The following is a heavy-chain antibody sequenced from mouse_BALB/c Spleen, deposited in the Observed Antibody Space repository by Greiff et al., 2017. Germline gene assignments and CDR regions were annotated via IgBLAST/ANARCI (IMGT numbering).Heavy chain of an antibody. J-gene: IGHJ3*01. D-gene: IGHD1-2*01. CDR1: GFTFNTYA. Sequence: EVQLVESGGGLVQPKGSLKLSCAASGFTFNTYAMNWVRQAPGKGLEWVARIRSKSNNYATYYADSVKDRFTISRDDSQSMLYLQMNNLKTEDTAMYYCVSQYYEGSWFAYWGQGTLVTVSA. V-gene: IGHV10-1*02. CDR3: VSQYYEGSWFAY. CDR2: IRSKSNNYAT.